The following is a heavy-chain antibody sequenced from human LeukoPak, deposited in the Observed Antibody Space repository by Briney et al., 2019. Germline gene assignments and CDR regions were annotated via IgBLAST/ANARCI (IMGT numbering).Heavy chain of an antibody. CDR2: IYYSGST. CDR3: ARRDVAVTFDL. Sequence: PSETLSLTCTVSGGSISSSSYYWGWIRQPPGKGLEWIGSIYYSGSTYYNPSLKSRVTISVDTSENQFSLKLSSVTAADTAVYYCARRDVAVTFDLWGRGTLVTVSS. J-gene: IGHJ2*01. CDR1: GGSISSSSYY. V-gene: IGHV4-39*07. D-gene: IGHD6-19*01.